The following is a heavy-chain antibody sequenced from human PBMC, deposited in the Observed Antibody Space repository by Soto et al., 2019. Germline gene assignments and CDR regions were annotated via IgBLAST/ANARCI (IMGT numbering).Heavy chain of an antibody. CDR1: GYTLTELS. D-gene: IGHD3-22*01. Sequence: GASVKVSCKVSGYTLTELSMHWVRQAPGKGLEWMGGFDPEDGETIYAQKFQGRVTMTEDTSTDTAYMELSSLRSEDTAVYYCAAGKAYYDSSGYIVYYFDYWGQGTLVTVSS. J-gene: IGHJ4*02. CDR3: AAGKAYYDSSGYIVYYFDY. V-gene: IGHV1-24*01. CDR2: FDPEDGET.